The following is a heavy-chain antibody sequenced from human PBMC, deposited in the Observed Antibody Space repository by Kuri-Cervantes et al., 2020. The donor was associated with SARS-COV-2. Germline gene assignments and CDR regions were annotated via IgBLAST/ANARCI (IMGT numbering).Heavy chain of an antibody. V-gene: IGHV3-64*01. CDR1: GFTFSTYA. Sequence: AGSLRLSCAASGFTFSTYAIHWVRQAPGKGLEYVSGISSDGLTTYYANSVKGRCTISRDNSKNTLYLQMGSLRVEDMAVYYCARGGLVVVIFLSYWGQGTQVTVSS. D-gene: IGHD3-22*01. CDR2: ISSDGLTT. J-gene: IGHJ4*01. CDR3: ARGGLVVVIFLSY.